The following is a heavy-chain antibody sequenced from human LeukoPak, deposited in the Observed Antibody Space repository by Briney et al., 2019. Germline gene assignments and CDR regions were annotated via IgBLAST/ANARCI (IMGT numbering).Heavy chain of an antibody. CDR3: ARGGAVAGNTFDY. Sequence: SETLSLTCTVSGGSISSYYWSWIRQPPGKGLEWIGYIYYSGSTNYNPSLKSRVTITVDTSKNQFSLKLSSATAADTAVYYCARGGAVAGNTFDYWGQGTLVTVSS. CDR2: IYYSGST. D-gene: IGHD6-19*01. CDR1: GGSISSYY. J-gene: IGHJ4*02. V-gene: IGHV4-59*01.